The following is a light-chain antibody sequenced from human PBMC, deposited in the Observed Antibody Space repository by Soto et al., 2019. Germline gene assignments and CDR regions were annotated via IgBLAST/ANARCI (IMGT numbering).Light chain of an antibody. V-gene: IGKV1-39*01. CDR2: ATS. CDR3: QQRFSTPPYT. Sequence: DIQMTQSPSSLSASVGDRVTITCRASQSISRDLNWYQQKPGKAPKLLIYATSSLQSGVPSRFSGSGSGTDFTLTISSLQPEDFATYYCQQRFSTPPYTFGQGTKLEIK. CDR1: QSISRD. J-gene: IGKJ2*01.